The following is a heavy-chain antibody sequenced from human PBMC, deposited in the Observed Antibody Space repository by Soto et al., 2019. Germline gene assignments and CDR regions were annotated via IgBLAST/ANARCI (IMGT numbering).Heavy chain of an antibody. CDR1: GYTFTSYY. J-gene: IGHJ4*02. V-gene: IGHV1-46*01. CDR2: INPSGGST. Sequence: RASVKVSCKASGYTFTSYYMHWGRQAHGQGLEWMGIINPSGGSTSYAQKFQGRVTMTRDTSTSTVYMELSSLRSEDTAVYYCARDLPSRGSSGWTEFDYWGQGTLVTVSS. D-gene: IGHD6-19*01. CDR3: ARDLPSRGSSGWTEFDY.